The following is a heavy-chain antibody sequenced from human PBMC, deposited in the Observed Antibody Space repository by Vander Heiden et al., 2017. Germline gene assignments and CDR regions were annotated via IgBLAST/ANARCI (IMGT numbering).Heavy chain of an antibody. V-gene: IGHV3-7*01. D-gene: IGHD3-10*01. J-gene: IGHJ5*02. CDR2: IKQDGSEK. Sequence: QPPGKGLEWVANIKQDGSEKYYVDSGKGRFTISRDNAKNSLYLQMNSLRAEDTAVYYCARGPEKSGPLWVARDSPSWGQGTLVTVSS. CDR3: ARGPEKSGPLWVARDSPS.